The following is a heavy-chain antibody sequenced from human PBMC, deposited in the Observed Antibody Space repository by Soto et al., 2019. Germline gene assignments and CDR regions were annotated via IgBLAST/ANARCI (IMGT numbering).Heavy chain of an antibody. CDR2: ISAYNGNT. D-gene: IGHD2-2*02. CDR1: GYTFTSYG. V-gene: IGHV1-18*04. CDR3: ARDPFDCSSTSCYSSTEYGMDV. Sequence: SVKVSCKASGYTFTSYGISWVRQTPGQGLEWMGWISAYNGNTNYAQKLQGRVTMTTDTSTSTAYMELRSLRSDDTAVYYCARDPFDCSSTSCYSSTEYGMDVWGQGTTVTVSS. J-gene: IGHJ6*02.